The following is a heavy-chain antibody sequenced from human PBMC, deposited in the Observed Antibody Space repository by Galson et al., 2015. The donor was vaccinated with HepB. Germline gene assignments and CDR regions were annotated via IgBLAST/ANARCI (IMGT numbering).Heavy chain of an antibody. Sequence: SLRLSCAASGFTFSSYAMSWVRQAPGKGLEWVSAISGSGGSTYYADSVKGRFTISRDNSKNTLYLQMNSLRAEDTAVYYCAKCVVVVPAASLNDHWGQGTLVTVSS. CDR2: ISGSGGST. J-gene: IGHJ4*02. D-gene: IGHD2-2*01. V-gene: IGHV3-23*01. CDR1: GFTFSSYA. CDR3: AKCVVVVPAASLNDH.